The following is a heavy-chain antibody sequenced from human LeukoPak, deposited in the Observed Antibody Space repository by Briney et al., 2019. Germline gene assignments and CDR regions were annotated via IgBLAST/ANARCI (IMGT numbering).Heavy chain of an antibody. CDR3: ARDFPYCSGGSCYATGGDY. D-gene: IGHD2-15*01. V-gene: IGHV3-30-3*01. Sequence: PGGSLRLSCAASGFTFSSYAMHWVRQAPGKGLEWVAVISYDGSNKYYADSVKGRFTISRDNSKNTLYLQMNSLRAEDTAVYYCARDFPYCSGGSCYATGGDYWGQGTLVTVSS. CDR1: GFTFSSYA. J-gene: IGHJ4*02. CDR2: ISYDGSNK.